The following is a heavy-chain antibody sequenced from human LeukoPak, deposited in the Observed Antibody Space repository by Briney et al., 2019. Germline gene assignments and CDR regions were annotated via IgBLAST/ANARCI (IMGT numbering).Heavy chain of an antibody. Sequence: PSETLSLTCAVYGGSFSGYYWTWIRQPPGKGLEWIGEINHSGSTNYNPSLKSRVTISVDTSKNQFSLKLSSVTAADTAVYYCASPSALRYAFDIWGQGTMVTVSS. CDR1: GGSFSGYY. CDR2: INHSGST. CDR3: ASPSALRYAFDI. D-gene: IGHD3-3*01. V-gene: IGHV4-34*01. J-gene: IGHJ3*02.